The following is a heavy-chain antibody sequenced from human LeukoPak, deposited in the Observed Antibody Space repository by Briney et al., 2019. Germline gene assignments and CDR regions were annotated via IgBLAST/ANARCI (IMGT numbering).Heavy chain of an antibody. CDR2: INHSGST. V-gene: IGHV4-34*01. Sequence: PSETLSLTCAVYGGSFSGYYWSWIRQPPGKGLEWIGEINHSGSTNYNPSLKSRVTMSVDTSKNQFSLKLSSVTAADTAVYYCARTRSDYYGSGSYRPPFDYWGQGTLVTVSS. D-gene: IGHD3-10*01. CDR3: ARTRSDYYGSGSYRPPFDY. CDR1: GGSFSGYY. J-gene: IGHJ4*02.